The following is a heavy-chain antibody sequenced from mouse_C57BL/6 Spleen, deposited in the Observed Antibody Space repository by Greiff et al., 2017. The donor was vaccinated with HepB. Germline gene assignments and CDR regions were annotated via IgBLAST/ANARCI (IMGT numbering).Heavy chain of an antibody. V-gene: IGHV2-5*01. CDR3: ANTKIYYTFYAMDY. D-gene: IGHD2-12*01. CDR2: IWRGGST. Sequence: VKVVESGPGLVQPSQSLSITCTVSGFSLTSYGVHWVRQSPGTGLEWLGVIWRGGSTDYNADFMYRLSITKDNSKSQVFFKMNSLQADDTSIYYCANTKIYYTFYAMDYWGQGTSVTVSS. J-gene: IGHJ4*01. CDR1: GFSLTSYG.